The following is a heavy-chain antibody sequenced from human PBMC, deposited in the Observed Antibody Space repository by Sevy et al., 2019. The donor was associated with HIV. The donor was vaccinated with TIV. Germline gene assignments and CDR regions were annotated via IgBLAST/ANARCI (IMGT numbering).Heavy chain of an antibody. D-gene: IGHD2-8*02. V-gene: IGHV3-15*01. J-gene: IGHJ6*02. Sequence: GGSLRLSCAASGFTFTYAWMTWVRQAPGKVLEWVGRIKSKADGGTIDYAAPVKGRFTISRDDSKNTLYLQMNSLKTEDTGVYYCSTDPIIVLLVTDGMDVWGQGTTVTVSS. CDR3: STDPIIVLLVTDGMDV. CDR2: IKSKADGGTI. CDR1: GFTFTYAW.